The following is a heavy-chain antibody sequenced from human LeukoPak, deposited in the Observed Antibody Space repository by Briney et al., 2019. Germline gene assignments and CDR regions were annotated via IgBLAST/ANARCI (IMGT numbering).Heavy chain of an antibody. CDR3: AKDHLAGYSYGGYYFDY. V-gene: IGHV3-23*01. CDR2: ILANGDKT. Sequence: GGSLRLSCAASGFTFSGYTMNWVRQAPGKGLEWVSGILANGDKTYYADSVKGRFTISRDNSKNTLWLQMVSLRAEDMAVYYCAKDHLAGYSYGGYYFDYWGQGTLVTVSS. CDR1: GFTFSGYT. D-gene: IGHD5-18*01. J-gene: IGHJ4*02.